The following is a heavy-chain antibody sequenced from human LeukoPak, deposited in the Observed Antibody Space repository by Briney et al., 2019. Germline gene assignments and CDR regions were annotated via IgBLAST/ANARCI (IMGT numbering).Heavy chain of an antibody. Sequence: GGSLRLSCAASGFTFSSSAMSWVRQAPGKGLEWVSAISNNGDYTYYADSVQGRFTISRDNSKSTLCLQMNSLRAEDTAVYYCAKQLGYCSDGSCYFPYWGQGTLVTVSS. CDR3: AKQLGYCSDGSCYFPY. J-gene: IGHJ4*02. CDR1: GFTFSSSA. V-gene: IGHV3-23*01. D-gene: IGHD2-15*01. CDR2: ISNNGDYT.